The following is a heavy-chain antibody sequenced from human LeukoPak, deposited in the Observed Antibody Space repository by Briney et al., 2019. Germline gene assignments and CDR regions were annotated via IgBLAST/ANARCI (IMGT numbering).Heavy chain of an antibody. D-gene: IGHD2-2*02. CDR1: GTTFSSYA. CDR2: ITPIFATP. Sequence: SVKVSCKAFGTTFSSYAISWVRQAPGQGLEWMGGITPIFATPSYAQKFQGRVTITADESTSTAYMELSGLRSEDTAVYYCARWAGYCRITNCYSAFDYWGQGTLVTVSS. CDR3: ARWAGYCRITNCYSAFDY. J-gene: IGHJ4*02. V-gene: IGHV1-69*01.